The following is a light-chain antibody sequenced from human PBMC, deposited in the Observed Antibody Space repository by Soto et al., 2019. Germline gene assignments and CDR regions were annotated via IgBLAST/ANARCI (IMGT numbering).Light chain of an antibody. V-gene: IGLV2-14*03. CDR3: SSYNSTNTLVI. CDR2: DVS. J-gene: IGLJ2*01. CDR1: SSDVGGYNY. Sequence: QSALTQPASVSGSPGQSVTISCTGTSSDVGGYNYVSWYQQHPGKAPKLLIYDVSHRPSVVSSRFSGSKSGNTASLAISGLQAEDEADYYSSSYNSTNTLVIFGGGTKVTVL.